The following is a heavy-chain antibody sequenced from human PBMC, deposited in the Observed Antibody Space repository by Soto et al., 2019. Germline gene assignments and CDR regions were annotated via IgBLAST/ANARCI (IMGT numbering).Heavy chain of an antibody. CDR1: GGSISSYY. Sequence: QVQLQESGPGLVKPSETLSLTCTVSGGSISSYYWSWIRRPPGKGLEWIGYIYYSGSTNYNPSLKSRVTISVDTSKNQFSLKLSSVTAADTAVYYCARRQWLVHSLDYWGQGTLVTVSS. J-gene: IGHJ4*02. CDR2: IYYSGST. V-gene: IGHV4-59*08. CDR3: ARRQWLVHSLDY. D-gene: IGHD6-19*01.